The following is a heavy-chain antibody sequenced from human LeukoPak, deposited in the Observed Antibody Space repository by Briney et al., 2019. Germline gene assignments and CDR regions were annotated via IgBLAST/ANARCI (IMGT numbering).Heavy chain of an antibody. J-gene: IGHJ5*02. CDR3: ARMGVAPGSNWLDP. Sequence: SGTLSLTCTVSGGSILSGNWWNWVRQPPGKGLEWIGEIYHSGSSNYNPSLKSRVTISVDKSKSQFSLRLISVTAADTAAYYCARMGVAPGSNWLDPWGQGTLVTVSS. CDR1: GGSILSGNW. D-gene: IGHD6-13*01. CDR2: IYHSGSS. V-gene: IGHV4-4*02.